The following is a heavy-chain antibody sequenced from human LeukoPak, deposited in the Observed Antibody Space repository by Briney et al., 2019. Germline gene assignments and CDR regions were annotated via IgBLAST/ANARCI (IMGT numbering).Heavy chain of an antibody. V-gene: IGHV3-33*01. J-gene: IGHJ4*02. D-gene: IGHD3-22*01. CDR2: TWYDGSNK. Sequence: PGGSLRLSCAASGLTFSSYGMHWVRQAPGKGLEWVAVTWYDGSNKYYADSVKGRFTISRDNSKNTLFLQMNSLRAEDTAVYYCAREAHYDSSGYYFHYWGQGTLVTVSS. CDR1: GLTFSSYG. CDR3: AREAHYDSSGYYFHY.